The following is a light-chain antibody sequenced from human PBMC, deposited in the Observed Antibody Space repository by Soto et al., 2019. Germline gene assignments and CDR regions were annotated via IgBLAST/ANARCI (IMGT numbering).Light chain of an antibody. Sequence: QCVLTQPPSVSGAPGQRDTISCTGSSSNIGAGYVVHWYQQLPGTAPKLLIYGNNNRPSGVPDRFSGSKSGTSASLAITGLQAEDEADYYCQSYDSSLSGSVLGGGTQLTVL. J-gene: IGLJ7*01. V-gene: IGLV1-40*01. CDR2: GNN. CDR3: QSYDSSLSGSV. CDR1: SSNIGAGYV.